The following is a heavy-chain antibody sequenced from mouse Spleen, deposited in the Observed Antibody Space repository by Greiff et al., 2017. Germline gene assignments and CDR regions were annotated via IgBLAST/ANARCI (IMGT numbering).Heavy chain of an antibody. CDR1: GFTFTDYY. Sequence: DVHLVESGAGLVQPGGSLRLSCATSGFTFTDYYMSWVRQPPGKALEWLGFIRNKANGYTTEYSAYVKGRFTISRDNSQSILCLQVNTLRAEDSATYYCAREDCDYHLAMDYWGQGTSVTVSS. D-gene: IGHD2-4*01. CDR2: IRNKANGYTT. CDR3: AREDCDYHLAMDY. J-gene: IGHJ4*01. V-gene: IGHV7-3*02.